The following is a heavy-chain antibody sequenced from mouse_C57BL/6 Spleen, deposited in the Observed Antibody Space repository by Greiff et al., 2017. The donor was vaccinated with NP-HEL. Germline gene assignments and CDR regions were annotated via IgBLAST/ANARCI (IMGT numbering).Heavy chain of an antibody. Sequence: QVQLQQPGAELVKPGASVKMSCKASGYTFTSYWITWVKQRPGQGLEWIGDIYPGSGSTNYNEKFKSKATLTVDTSSSTAYMQLSSLTSEDSAVYYCARGPYDYDGAWFAYWGQGTLVTVSA. V-gene: IGHV1-55*01. D-gene: IGHD2-4*01. CDR1: GYTFTSYW. J-gene: IGHJ3*01. CDR3: ARGPYDYDGAWFAY. CDR2: IYPGSGST.